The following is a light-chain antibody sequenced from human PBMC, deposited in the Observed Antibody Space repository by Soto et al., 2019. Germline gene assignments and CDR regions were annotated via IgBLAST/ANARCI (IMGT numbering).Light chain of an antibody. J-gene: IGLJ1*01. V-gene: IGLV2-14*01. CDR3: SSYTSGSHYV. Sequence: QSALTQPASMSGSPGQSITISCTGTSSDVGGYKFVSWYQQHPGKAPKFIIYDVSIRPSGVSKRFSGSKSGNTASLTISGLQAEDEADYYCSSYTSGSHYVFGTGTKVTVL. CDR1: SSDVGGYKF. CDR2: DVS.